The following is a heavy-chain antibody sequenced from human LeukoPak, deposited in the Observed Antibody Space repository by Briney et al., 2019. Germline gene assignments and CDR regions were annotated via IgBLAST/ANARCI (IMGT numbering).Heavy chain of an antibody. D-gene: IGHD1-20*01. J-gene: IGHJ4*02. CDR3: ATLDNWKLI. Sequence: GASVKVSCKASGGTFSSYAISWVRQAPGQGLEWMGGIIPIFGTTNYAQKFQGKVTITADKSTGTAYVELSGLRSEDTAIYYCATLDNWKLIWGQGTLVTVSS. V-gene: IGHV1-69*06. CDR1: GGTFSSYA. CDR2: IIPIFGTT.